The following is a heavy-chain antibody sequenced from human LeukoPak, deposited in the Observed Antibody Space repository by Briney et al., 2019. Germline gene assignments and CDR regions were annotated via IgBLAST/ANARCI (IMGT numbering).Heavy chain of an antibody. D-gene: IGHD5-24*01. CDR2: IYPGDSDT. J-gene: IGHJ6*03. Sequence: GESLKTSCATSGYSSTSYWIGWVRQMPGKGLEWMGIIYPGDSDTRYSPSFQGQVTISADKSISTAYLQWSSLKASDTAMYYCARISRDGYNAYYYYYMDVWGKGTTVTVSS. V-gene: IGHV5-51*01. CDR3: ARISRDGYNAYYYYYMDV. CDR1: GYSSTSYW.